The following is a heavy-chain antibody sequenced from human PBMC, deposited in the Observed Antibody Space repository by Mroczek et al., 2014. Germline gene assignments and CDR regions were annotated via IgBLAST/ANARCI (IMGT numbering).Heavy chain of an antibody. CDR2: IYYSGST. CDR3: ARAGIQDTAMVIGRVDWFDP. J-gene: IGHJ5*02. Sequence: QVQLQESGPGLVKPSQTLSLTCTVSGGSISSGGYYWSWIRQHPGKGLEWIGYIYYSGSTYYNPSLKSRVTISVDTSKNQFSLKLSSVTAADTAVYYCARAGIQDTAMVIGRVDWFDPWGQGTLVTVSS. CDR1: GGSISSGGYY. V-gene: IGHV4-31*03. D-gene: IGHD5-18*01.